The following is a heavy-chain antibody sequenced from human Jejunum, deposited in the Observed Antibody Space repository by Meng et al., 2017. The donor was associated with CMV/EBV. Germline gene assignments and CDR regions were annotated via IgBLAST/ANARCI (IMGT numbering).Heavy chain of an antibody. CDR1: GFTFSNYE. CDR2: ITSSGGPQ. Sequence: VGSGFTFSNYEMNWVRQAPGKGLEWVSFITSSGGPQYHADSVKGRFSISRDNAKNSVYLQMNGLRVEDTAVYYCVRLDTLTPFDYWGQGTLVTVSS. V-gene: IGHV3-48*03. D-gene: IGHD3-9*01. J-gene: IGHJ4*02. CDR3: VRLDTLTPFDY.